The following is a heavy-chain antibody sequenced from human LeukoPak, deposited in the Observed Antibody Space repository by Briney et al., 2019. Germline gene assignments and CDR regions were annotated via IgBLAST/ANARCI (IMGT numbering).Heavy chain of an antibody. CDR1: GFTFSRSA. V-gene: IGHV3-23*01. CDR2: INYSGGAT. D-gene: IGHD3-22*01. Sequence: GGSLRLSCAASGFTFSRSAMTWVRQGPGTGLEFVASINYSGGATYYADSVKGRFTISRYNSKNTLYLQMNSLRAEDTALYYCAKDGLYYDGSEHVYYFDSWGQGTLVTVSS. J-gene: IGHJ4*02. CDR3: AKDGLYYDGSEHVYYFDS.